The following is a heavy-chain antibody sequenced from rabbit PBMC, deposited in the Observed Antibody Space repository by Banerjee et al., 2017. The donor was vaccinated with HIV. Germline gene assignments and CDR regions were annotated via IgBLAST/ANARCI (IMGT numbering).Heavy chain of an antibody. D-gene: IGHD8-1*01. CDR1: GFDFSSYYY. Sequence: QEQLEESGGGLVKPEGSLTLTCKASGFDFSSYYYMYWVRQAPGKGLELIACIYTSSSDSTYYATWAKGRFTISKTSSTTVTLQMTSLTAADTATYFCARSSTGSSYAPFNLWGPGTLVTVS. V-gene: IGHV1S45*01. CDR2: IYTSSSDST. CDR3: ARSSTGSSYAPFNL. J-gene: IGHJ4*01.